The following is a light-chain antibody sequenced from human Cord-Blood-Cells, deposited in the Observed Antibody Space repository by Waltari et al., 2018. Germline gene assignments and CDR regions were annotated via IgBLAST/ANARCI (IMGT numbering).Light chain of an antibody. CDR2: RNN. CDR1: SSTIGSNY. V-gene: IGLV1-47*01. Sequence: QSVLTQPPSASGTPGQRVTISCSGSSSTIGSNYVYWYQQLPGTAPKLLIYRNNQRPSGVPDRFSGSKSGTSASLAISGLRSEDEADYYCAAWDDSLSGYVVGTGTKVTVL. J-gene: IGLJ1*01. CDR3: AAWDDSLSGYV.